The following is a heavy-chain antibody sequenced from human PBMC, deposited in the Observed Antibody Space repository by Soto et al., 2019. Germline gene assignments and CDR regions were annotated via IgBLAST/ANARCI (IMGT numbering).Heavy chain of an antibody. J-gene: IGHJ4*02. D-gene: IGHD3-10*01. CDR3: ARKEYYFDY. Sequence: SETLSLTCTVSGGSISGYFWTWIRQPPGKGLEWIGYISHTGITNYNSSLKSRVTMSVDTSKNQFSLRVSSLTAADTAEYYCARKEYYFDYWGKGFLVTVSS. CDR2: ISHTGIT. CDR1: GGSISGYF. V-gene: IGHV4-59*01.